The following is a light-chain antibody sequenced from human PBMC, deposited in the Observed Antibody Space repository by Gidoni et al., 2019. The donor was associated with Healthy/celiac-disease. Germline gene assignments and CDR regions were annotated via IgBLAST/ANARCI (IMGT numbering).Light chain of an antibody. Sequence: QSALTQPASVSGSPGQSITISCTGTSSDVGGYNYVSWYQQHPGKAPKLMIYDVSNRPSGGSNRFSGSKSGNTASLTISGLQAEDEADYYCSSYTSSSTFGGGTKLTVL. J-gene: IGLJ2*01. CDR2: DVS. V-gene: IGLV2-14*01. CDR1: SSDVGGYNY. CDR3: SSYTSSST.